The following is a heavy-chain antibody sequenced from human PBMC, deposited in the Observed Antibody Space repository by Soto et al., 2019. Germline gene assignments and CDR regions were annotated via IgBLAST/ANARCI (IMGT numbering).Heavy chain of an antibody. V-gene: IGHV1-46*01. D-gene: IGHD3-3*01. CDR1: GYTFTSYY. CDR2: INPSGGST. Sequence: ASVKVSCKASGYTFTSYYMHWVRQAPGQGVEWMGIINPSGGSTSYAQKFQGRVTMTRDTSTSTVYMELSSLRSEHTAVYYCATTIFGVYCFDPWGQGTLVTVSS. CDR3: ATTIFGVYCFDP. J-gene: IGHJ5*02.